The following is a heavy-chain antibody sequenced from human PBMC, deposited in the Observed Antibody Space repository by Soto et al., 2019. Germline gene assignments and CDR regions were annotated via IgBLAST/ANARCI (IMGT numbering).Heavy chain of an antibody. V-gene: IGHV1-18*01. CDR1: GYTFTSYG. J-gene: IGHJ4*02. D-gene: IGHD5-12*01. CDR2: ISAYNANR. Sequence: QVQLAQSGAEVKKPGASVKVSCKASGYTFTSYGVSWVRQAPGQGLEWMGWISAYNANRKYAQKFQGRVTVTTDTSTSTAYMELRSLRSDDTAVYYCARRNVGRDGYNLAFDYWGQGTMVTVSS. CDR3: ARRNVGRDGYNLAFDY.